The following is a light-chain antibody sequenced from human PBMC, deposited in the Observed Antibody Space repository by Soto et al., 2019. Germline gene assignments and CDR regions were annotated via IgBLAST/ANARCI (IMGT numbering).Light chain of an antibody. J-gene: IGKJ5*01. CDR3: MQSTQLPPT. V-gene: IGKV2D-29*01. Sequence: DVVMTQTPLSLSVAPGQPASISCKSSQSLLHITGETFLFWYLQKTGQPPQILIYEVSTRVSGVPDRFSGSGSGTDFTLEISRVEPDDVGIYYCMQSTQLPPTFGQGTRLEIK. CDR2: EVS. CDR1: QSLLHITGETF.